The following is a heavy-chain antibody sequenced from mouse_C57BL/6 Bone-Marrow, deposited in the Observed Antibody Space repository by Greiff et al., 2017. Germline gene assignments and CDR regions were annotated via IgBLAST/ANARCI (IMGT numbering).Heavy chain of an antibody. CDR3: ARDTTVDYFDY. Sequence: QVQLQQPGAELVKPGASVKLSCKASGYTFTSYWMHWVKQRPGQGLEWIGMIHPNSGSTNYNEKFKSKATLTVDKSSSTAYMQLSSLTSEDSAVYYCARDTTVDYFDYWGQGTTLTVSS. CDR1: GYTFTSYW. CDR2: IHPNSGST. V-gene: IGHV1-64*01. J-gene: IGHJ2*01. D-gene: IGHD1-1*01.